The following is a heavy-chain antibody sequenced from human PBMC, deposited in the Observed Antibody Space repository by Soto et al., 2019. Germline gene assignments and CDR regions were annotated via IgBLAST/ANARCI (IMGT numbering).Heavy chain of an antibody. CDR3: AKEGALSGWTYGDS. CDR2: IGYDGSER. CDR1: GFTFSDYG. V-gene: IGHV3-30*18. J-gene: IGHJ4*02. Sequence: QVQLVESGGGVVQPGRSLRLSCAASGFTFSDYGMHWVRQAPGKGLDWVGFIGYDGSERHYADSVEGRFTISRDNSKNTLYLQMNSLRTEDTAMYYCAKEGALSGWTYGDSWGQGTLVIVSS. D-gene: IGHD6-19*01.